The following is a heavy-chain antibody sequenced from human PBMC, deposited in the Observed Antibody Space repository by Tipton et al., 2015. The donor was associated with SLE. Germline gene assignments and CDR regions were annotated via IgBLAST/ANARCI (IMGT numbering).Heavy chain of an antibody. Sequence: QLVQSGGGVVQPGRSLRLSCAASGFTFSSYAMTWVRQAPGRGLEWVSSISSSSSYIYYADSVKGRFTISRDNAKNTLYLQMNSLRAEDTAVYYCARGTPGYYYYYYMDVWGKGTTVTVSS. CDR1: GFTFSSYA. CDR2: ISSSSSYI. D-gene: IGHD2-15*01. CDR3: ARGTPGYYYYYYMDV. J-gene: IGHJ6*03. V-gene: IGHV3-21*01.